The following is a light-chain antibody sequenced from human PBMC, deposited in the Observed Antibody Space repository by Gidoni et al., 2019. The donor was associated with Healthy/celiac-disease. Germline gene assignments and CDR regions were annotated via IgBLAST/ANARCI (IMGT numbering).Light chain of an antibody. CDR2: LGS. J-gene: IGKJ4*01. CDR3: MQALQTPLT. CDR1: QSLLHSNGYNY. V-gene: IGKV2-28*01. Sequence: DIVMTQSPLSLPVNPGEPASISCRSSQSLLHSNGYNYLDWYLQKPGQSPQLLIDLGSNRASGVPDRFSGSGSGTDFTLIISRVEAEDVGVYYCMQALQTPLTFGGGTKVEIK.